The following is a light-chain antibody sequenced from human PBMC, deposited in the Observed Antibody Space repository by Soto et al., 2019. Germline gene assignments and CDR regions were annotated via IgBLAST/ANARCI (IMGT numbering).Light chain of an antibody. Sequence: QAVVTQEPSLTVSPGGTVTLTCGSSDGPATSNHYPYWYQQRPGQVPRTLIYDTTNRQSWAPARFSGSLVGVKAALTLSGAQPEDEADYYCLLAYSGGRVFGGGTKVTVL. CDR3: LLAYSGGRV. CDR2: DTT. V-gene: IGLV7-46*01. J-gene: IGLJ2*01. CDR1: DGPATSNHY.